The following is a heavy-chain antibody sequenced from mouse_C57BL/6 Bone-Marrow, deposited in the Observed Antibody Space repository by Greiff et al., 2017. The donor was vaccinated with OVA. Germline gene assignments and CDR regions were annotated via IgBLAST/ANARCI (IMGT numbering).Heavy chain of an antibody. Sequence: QVQLHQPGAELVRPGSSVKLSCKASGYTFTSYWMHWVKQRPIQGLEWIGNIDPSDSETHYNQKFKDKATLTVDKSSSTAYRQLSSLTSDDSAVYYCARFLDGYYYCDYWGQGTTLTVAS. CDR2: IDPSDSET. J-gene: IGHJ2*01. CDR1: GYTFTSYW. CDR3: ARFLDGYYYCDY. D-gene: IGHD2-3*01. V-gene: IGHV1-52*01.